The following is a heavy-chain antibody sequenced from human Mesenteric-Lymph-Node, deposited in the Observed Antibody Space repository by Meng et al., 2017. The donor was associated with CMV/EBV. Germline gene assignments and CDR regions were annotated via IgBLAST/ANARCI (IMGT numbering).Heavy chain of an antibody. V-gene: IGHV3-30*04. CDR2: VSYDGSDK. J-gene: IGHJ6*02. CDR3: AKDITDFGVAGRGMDV. D-gene: IGHD3-3*01. CDR1: GFTFSSNA. Sequence: GGSLRLSCAASGFTFSSNAMHWVRQAPGKGLEWVSVVSYDGSDKYYVDSVKGRFTISRDNSKNMLYLQMNSLRAEDTAVYYCAKDITDFGVAGRGMDVWGQGITVTVSS.